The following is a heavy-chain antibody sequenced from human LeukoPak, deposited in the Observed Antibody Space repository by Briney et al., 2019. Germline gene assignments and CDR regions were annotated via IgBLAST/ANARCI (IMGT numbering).Heavy chain of an antibody. Sequence: PGGSLRLSCAASGITVSSNYMSWVRQAPGKGLEWVSVMYSGGNTYYADSVKGRFTISRDKSKNTLYLQMNSLRAEDTAVYYCARGIGSTVFFDHWSQGTLVTVSS. J-gene: IGHJ4*02. CDR1: GITVSSNY. CDR3: ARGIGSTVFFDH. V-gene: IGHV3-53*01. CDR2: MYSGGNT. D-gene: IGHD4-11*01.